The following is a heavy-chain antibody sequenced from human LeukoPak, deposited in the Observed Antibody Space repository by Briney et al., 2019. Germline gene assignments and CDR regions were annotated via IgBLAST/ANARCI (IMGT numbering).Heavy chain of an antibody. CDR1: GYSFTSYW. D-gene: IGHD3-10*01. Sequence: GESLKISCKGSGYSFTSYWIGWVRQMPGKGLEWKGIIYPGDSDTRYSPSFQGQVTISADKSIITAYLQWSSLKASDTAMYYCARHGRGSRSPNAFDFWGQGTMVTVSS. V-gene: IGHV5-51*01. J-gene: IGHJ3*01. CDR2: IYPGDSDT. CDR3: ARHGRGSRSPNAFDF.